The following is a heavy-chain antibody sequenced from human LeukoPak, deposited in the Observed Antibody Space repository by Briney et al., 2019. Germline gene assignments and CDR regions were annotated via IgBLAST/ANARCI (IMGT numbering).Heavy chain of an antibody. CDR3: ARATRNGGSYLDY. V-gene: IGHV3-48*04. CDR1: GFTFSSYS. Sequence: GGSLRLSCAASGFTFSSYSMNWVRQAPGKGLEWVSYISSSSSTIYYADSVKGRFTISRDNAKNSLYLQMNSLRAEDTAVYYCARATRNGGSYLDYWGQGTLVTVSS. CDR2: ISSSSSTI. J-gene: IGHJ4*02. D-gene: IGHD1-26*01.